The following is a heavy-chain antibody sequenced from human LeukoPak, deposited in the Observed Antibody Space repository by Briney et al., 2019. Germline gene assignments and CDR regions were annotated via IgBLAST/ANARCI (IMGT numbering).Heavy chain of an antibody. CDR3: ARGSSIAVAGDY. D-gene: IGHD6-19*01. V-gene: IGHV1-8*01. J-gene: IGHJ4*02. Sequence: ASGKVSCKASGYTFTSYDINWVRQAPGQGLGWMGWMNPNSGNTGYAQKFQGRVTVTRNTSISTAYMGLSSLRSEDTAVYYCARGSSIAVAGDYWGQGTLVTVSS. CDR2: MNPNSGNT. CDR1: GYTFTSYD.